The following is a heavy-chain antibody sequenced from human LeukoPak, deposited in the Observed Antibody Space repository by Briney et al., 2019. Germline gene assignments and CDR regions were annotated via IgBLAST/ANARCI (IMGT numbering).Heavy chain of an antibody. J-gene: IGHJ5*02. D-gene: IGHD6-13*01. Sequence: GASVKVSCKASGGTFSSYAISWVRQAPGQGLEWMGWINPNSGGTNYAQKFQGRVTMTRDTSISTAYMELSRLRSDDTAVYYCARARVAAAGRNWFDPWGQGTLVTVSS. CDR3: ARARVAAAGRNWFDP. V-gene: IGHV1-2*02. CDR1: GGTFSSYA. CDR2: INPNSGGT.